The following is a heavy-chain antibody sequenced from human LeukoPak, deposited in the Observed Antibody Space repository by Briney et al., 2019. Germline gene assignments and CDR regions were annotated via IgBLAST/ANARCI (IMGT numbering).Heavy chain of an antibody. J-gene: IGHJ4*02. D-gene: IGHD4-11*01. CDR3: ARLHSPPYPPDY. CDR1: GGSISSSSYY. CDR2: IYYTGST. Sequence: PSETLSLTCTVSGGSISSSSYYWGWLRQPPGKGREWIANIYYTGSTYYNPSLKSRVTISVDTSKNQFSLKLSSVTAADTAVYYCARLHSPPYPPDYWGQGTLVTVSS. V-gene: IGHV4-39*01.